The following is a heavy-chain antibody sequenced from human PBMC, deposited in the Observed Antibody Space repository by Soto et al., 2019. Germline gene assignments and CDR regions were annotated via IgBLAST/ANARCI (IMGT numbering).Heavy chain of an antibody. CDR3: ARMSSVYDYGDGNPNRLSSAKAYYYYYGMDV. Sequence: ASVKVSCKASGGTFSSYAISWVRQAPGQGLEWMGGIIPIFGTANYAQKFQGRVTITADESTSTAYMELGSLRSEDTAGYYGARMSSVYDYGDGNPNRLSSAKAYYYYYGMDVWGQGTTVTVSS. J-gene: IGHJ6*02. D-gene: IGHD4-17*01. CDR1: GGTFSSYA. V-gene: IGHV1-69*13. CDR2: IIPIFGTA.